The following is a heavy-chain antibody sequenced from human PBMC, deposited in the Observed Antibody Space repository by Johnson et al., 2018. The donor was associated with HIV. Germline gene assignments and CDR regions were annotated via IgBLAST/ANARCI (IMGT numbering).Heavy chain of an antibody. J-gene: IGHJ3*02. V-gene: IGHV3-30-3*01. D-gene: IGHD6-13*01. Sequence: VQLMESGGGVVQPGRSLRLSCAASGFTFSSYAMHWVRQAPGKGLEWVAVISSDGNNKNYADSVKGRFTISRDNSKNTLYLQMNSLRTEDTAVYYCAKDLGGSSWSDAFDIWGQGTMVTVSS. CDR3: AKDLGGSSWSDAFDI. CDR1: GFTFSSYA. CDR2: ISSDGNNK.